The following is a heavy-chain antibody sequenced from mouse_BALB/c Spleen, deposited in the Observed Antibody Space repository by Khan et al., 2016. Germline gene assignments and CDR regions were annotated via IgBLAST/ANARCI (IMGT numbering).Heavy chain of an antibody. J-gene: IGHJ3*01. D-gene: IGHD2-10*01. CDR2: ISYSGST. CDR3: ASYYGNYLGFAY. CDR1: DYSITSDYA. V-gene: IGHV3-2*02. Sequence: EVQLQESGPGLVKPSQSLSLTCTVTDYSITSDYAWNWIRQFPGNKLEWMGYISYSGSTSYNPSLKSRISITRDTSKNQFFLQLNSVTTEDTATYYCASYYGNYLGFAYWGQGTLVTVSA.